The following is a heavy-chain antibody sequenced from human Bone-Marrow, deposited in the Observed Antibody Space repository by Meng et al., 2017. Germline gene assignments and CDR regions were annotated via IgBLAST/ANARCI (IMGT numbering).Heavy chain of an antibody. Sequence: QLQLQESGPGLVKPSETLSLTCTVSGGSISSSSYYWGWIRQPPGKGLEWIGNIYYSGSTYYNPSLKSRVTISVDTSKNQFSLNLRSVTAADTAVYYCARRDSETNSARFDPWGQGTLVTVSS. CDR2: IYYSGST. CDR3: ARRDSETNSARFDP. V-gene: IGHV4-39*01. J-gene: IGHJ5*02. D-gene: IGHD1-26*01. CDR1: GGSISSSSYY.